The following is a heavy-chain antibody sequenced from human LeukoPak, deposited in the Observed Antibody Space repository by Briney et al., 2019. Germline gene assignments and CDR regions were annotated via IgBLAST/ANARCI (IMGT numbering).Heavy chain of an antibody. CDR3: ARSYYGGSHQYYFDY. J-gene: IGHJ4*02. Sequence: SETLSLTCTVSGGSISSSSYYWGWIRQPPGKGLEWIGYIYYSGSTNYNPSLKSRVTISVDTSKNQFSLKLSSVTAADTAVYYCARSYYGGSHQYYFDYWGQGTPVTASS. CDR2: IYYSGST. CDR1: GGSISSSSYY. V-gene: IGHV4-61*05. D-gene: IGHD4-23*01.